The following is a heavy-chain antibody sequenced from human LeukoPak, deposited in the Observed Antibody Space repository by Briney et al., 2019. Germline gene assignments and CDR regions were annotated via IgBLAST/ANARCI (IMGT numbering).Heavy chain of an antibody. Sequence: GGSLRLSCAASGFTFSYDGMHWVRQAPGKGLEWVAFIRYDGNNKYYAESVKGRFTISRDNSKNTLYLQMDSLKTDDTAVYYCAKGGGRFCSSTSCYADHWGQGILVAVSS. CDR2: IRYDGNNK. CDR3: AKGGGRFCSSTSCYADH. V-gene: IGHV3-30*02. CDR1: GFTFSYDG. D-gene: IGHD2-2*01. J-gene: IGHJ4*02.